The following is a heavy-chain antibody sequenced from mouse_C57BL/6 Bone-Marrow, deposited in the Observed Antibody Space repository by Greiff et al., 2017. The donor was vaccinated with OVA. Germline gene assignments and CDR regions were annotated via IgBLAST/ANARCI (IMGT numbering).Heavy chain of an antibody. CDR3: AREGLLLGGFDY. J-gene: IGHJ3*01. CDR1: GYAFSSSW. D-gene: IGHD1-1*01. V-gene: IGHV1-82*01. Sequence: QVQLQQSGPELVKPGASVKISCKASGYAFSSSWMNWVKQRPGKGLEWIGRIYPGDGDTNYNGKFKGKATLTADKSSSTAYMQLSSLTSEDSAVYFCAREGLLLGGFDYWGQGTLVTVSA. CDR2: IYPGDGDT.